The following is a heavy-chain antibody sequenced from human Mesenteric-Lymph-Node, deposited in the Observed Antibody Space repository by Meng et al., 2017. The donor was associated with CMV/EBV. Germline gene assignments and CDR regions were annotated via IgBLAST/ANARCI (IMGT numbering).Heavy chain of an antibody. Sequence: GESLKISCAASGFTFSNYAMTWVRQAPGKGLEWVSSITASGSSIHYADSVRGRFTVSRDNSKNTLYLQMNSLRAEDTAVYYCAKGYCSSTSCYIPDYWGQGTLVTVSS. J-gene: IGHJ4*02. CDR2: ITASGSSI. V-gene: IGHV3-23*01. CDR3: AKGYCSSTSCYIPDY. D-gene: IGHD2-2*02. CDR1: GFTFSNYA.